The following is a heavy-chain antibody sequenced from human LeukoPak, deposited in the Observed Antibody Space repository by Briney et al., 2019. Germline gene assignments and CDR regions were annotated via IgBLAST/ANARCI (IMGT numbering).Heavy chain of an antibody. CDR1: GYTFTGYY. CDR3: ARLEERITMVRGVYRDFDY. V-gene: IGHV1-2*02. Sequence: ASVKVSCKASGYTFTGYYTHWVRQAPGQGLEWMGWINPNSGGTNYAQKFQGRVTMTRDTSISTAYMELSRLRSDDTAVYYCARLEERITMVRGVYRDFDYWGQGTLVTVSS. CDR2: INPNSGGT. J-gene: IGHJ4*02. D-gene: IGHD3-10*01.